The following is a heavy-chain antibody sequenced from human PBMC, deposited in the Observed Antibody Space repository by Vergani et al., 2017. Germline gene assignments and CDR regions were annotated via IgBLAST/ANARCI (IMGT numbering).Heavy chain of an antibody. CDR2: IKSKTDGGTT. V-gene: IGHV3-15*01. J-gene: IGHJ6*02. Sequence: VQLVESGGGLVKPGGSLRLSCAASGFTFSDYYMSWIRQAPGKGLEWVGRIKSKTDGGTTDYAAPVKGRFTISRDDSKNTLYLQMNSLKTEDTAVYYCTTDGVLPGGYYGMDVWGQGTTVTVSS. CDR1: GFTFSDYY. CDR3: TTDGVLPGGYYGMDV. D-gene: IGHD2/OR15-2a*01.